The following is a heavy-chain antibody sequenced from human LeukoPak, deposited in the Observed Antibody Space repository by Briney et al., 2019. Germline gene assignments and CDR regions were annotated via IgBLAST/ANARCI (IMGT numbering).Heavy chain of an antibody. CDR2: INSDGSST. J-gene: IGHJ3*02. CDR3: AKALGGIGNGFHI. Sequence: GGSLRLSCAASGFTFSSYWMHWVRQAPGKGLMWVSRINSDGSSTSYADSVKGRSTISRDNAKNTLYLQMNSLRAEDTAVYYCAKALGGIGNGFHIWGQGTMVTVSS. D-gene: IGHD6-13*01. V-gene: IGHV3-74*01. CDR1: GFTFSSYW.